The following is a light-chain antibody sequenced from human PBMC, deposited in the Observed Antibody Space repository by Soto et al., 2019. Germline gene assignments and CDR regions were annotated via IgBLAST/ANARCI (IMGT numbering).Light chain of an antibody. V-gene: IGLV2-14*01. J-gene: IGLJ3*02. Sequence: QSVLTQPASVSGSPGQSITISCTGTSSDVGGCNYVFWYQHHPGKAPKLIIYEVSNRPSGVSNRFSGSKSDNTASLTISGLQAEDEADYYCSSYTSSSTLVVFGGGTKLTVL. CDR3: SSYTSSSTLVV. CDR1: SSDVGGCNY. CDR2: EVS.